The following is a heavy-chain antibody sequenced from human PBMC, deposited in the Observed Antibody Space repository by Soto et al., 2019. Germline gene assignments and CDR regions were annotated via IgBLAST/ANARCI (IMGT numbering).Heavy chain of an antibody. CDR1: GLTFRSFT. D-gene: IGHD6-13*01. J-gene: IGHJ5*02. CDR2: ISSNSAYI. V-gene: IGHV3-21*01. Sequence: GGSLRLSCAASGLTFRSFTMNWVRQAPGKGLEWVSTISSNSAYIYYTDALRGRFTISRDNAKNSLHLQMNSLRAEDTAVYYCTRDASRDSSARGWFDPWGPGTLVTVSS. CDR3: TRDASRDSSARGWFDP.